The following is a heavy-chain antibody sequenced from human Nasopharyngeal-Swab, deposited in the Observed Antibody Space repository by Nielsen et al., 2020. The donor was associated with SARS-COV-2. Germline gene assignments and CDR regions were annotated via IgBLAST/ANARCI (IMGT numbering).Heavy chain of an antibody. V-gene: IGHV1-69*13. CDR3: AVGATGYYYMDV. Sequence: SVKDTCKASGGTFSSYAISGVRQAPGQGLEWMGGIIPIFGTANYAQKFQGRVTITADESTSTAYMELSSLRSEDTAVYYCAVGATGYYYMDVWGKGTTVTVSS. D-gene: IGHD1-26*01. CDR2: IIPIFGTA. J-gene: IGHJ6*03. CDR1: GGTFSSYA.